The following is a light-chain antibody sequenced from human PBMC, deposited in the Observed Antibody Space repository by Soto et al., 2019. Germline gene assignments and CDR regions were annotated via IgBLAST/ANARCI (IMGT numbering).Light chain of an antibody. V-gene: IGKV3-20*01. Sequence: EIVLTQSPGPLSSSPGERVTLSCRASQNVDSVYLTWYQQKVGQAPRLLIYGATNRATGVPDRFSGSGSGTDFYLTITRLEPEDFAVYYCHQYATWTFGQGTKVDIK. CDR3: HQYATWT. CDR1: QNVDSVY. J-gene: IGKJ1*01. CDR2: GAT.